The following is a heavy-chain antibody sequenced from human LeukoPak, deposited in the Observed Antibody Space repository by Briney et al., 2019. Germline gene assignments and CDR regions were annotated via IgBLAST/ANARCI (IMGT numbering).Heavy chain of an antibody. CDR1: GWTVSSSY. CDR3: ARNILFAFDI. J-gene: IGHJ3*02. Sequence: GGSLRLSCAASGWTVSSSYMIWVRQAPGKGLEWVSIIYNDGSTYYADSMKGRFTISGDNSKNTLYLQVNSLRAEDTAMYYCARNILFAFDIWGQGTMVTVSS. V-gene: IGHV3-53*01. CDR2: IYNDGST. D-gene: IGHD2/OR15-2a*01.